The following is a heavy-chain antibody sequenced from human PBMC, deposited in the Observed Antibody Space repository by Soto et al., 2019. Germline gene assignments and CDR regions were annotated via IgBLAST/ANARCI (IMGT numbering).Heavy chain of an antibody. J-gene: IGHJ6*02. CDR3: ARDRVYYYDSSGYYDYYYYGMDV. CDR2: VIPIFGTA. V-gene: IGHV1-69*01. D-gene: IGHD3-22*01. Sequence: QVQLVQSGAEVKKPGSSVKVSCKASGGTFSSYAISWVRQAPGQGLEWMGGVIPIFGTANYAQKFQGRVTIPGDESKSTAYMELSSLRSEDTAVYYCARDRVYYYDSSGYYDYYYYGMDVWGQGTTVTVSS. CDR1: GGTFSSYA.